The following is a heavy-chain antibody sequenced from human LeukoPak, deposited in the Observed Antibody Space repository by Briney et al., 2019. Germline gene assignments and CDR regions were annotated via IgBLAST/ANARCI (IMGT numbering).Heavy chain of an antibody. CDR3: ARQSRDGSKTRGYYFDY. J-gene: IGHJ4*02. D-gene: IGHD3-10*01. V-gene: IGHV5-51*01. CDR2: IYPADSDT. CDR1: EYIFTNYW. Sequence: GQSRKISCQVSEYIFTNYWIGWVRQMPGKGLESMGIIYPADSDTTYRPSFQGQVTISADKSISTVYLQWSSLKASDTAMYYCARQSRDGSKTRGYYFDYWGPGTQVTVSS.